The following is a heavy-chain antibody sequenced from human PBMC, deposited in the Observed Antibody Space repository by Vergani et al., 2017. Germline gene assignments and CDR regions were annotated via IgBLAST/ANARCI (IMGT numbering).Heavy chain of an antibody. J-gene: IGHJ4*02. D-gene: IGHD3-10*01. CDR2: IRSKANSYAT. CDR1: GFTFSGSA. Sequence: EVQLVESGGGLVQPGGSLKLSCAASGFTFSGSAMHWVRQASGKGLEWVGRIRSKANSYATAYAASVKGRFTISRDDSKKTAYLQMNSLKTEDTAVYYCTGRFTMVRGVTPGGDYWGQGTLVTVSS. V-gene: IGHV3-73*02. CDR3: TGRFTMVRGVTPGGDY.